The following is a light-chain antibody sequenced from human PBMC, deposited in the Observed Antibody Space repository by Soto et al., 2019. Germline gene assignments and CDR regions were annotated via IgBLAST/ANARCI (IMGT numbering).Light chain of an antibody. CDR3: TAYAGGNNV. CDR2: EVN. CDR1: SSDVGGYNY. V-gene: IGLV2-8*01. J-gene: IGLJ1*01. Sequence: QSALTQPPSASGSPGQSVTISCTGTSSDVGGYNYVSWYQQHPGKVHKLMIYEVNKRPSGVPDRFSGSKSGNTASLTVSGLQAEDEADYYCTAYAGGNNVFGTGNKLTVL.